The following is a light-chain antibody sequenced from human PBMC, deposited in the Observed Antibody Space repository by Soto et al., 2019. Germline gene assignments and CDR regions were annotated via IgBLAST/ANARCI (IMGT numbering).Light chain of an antibody. Sequence: QAVVTQPPSVSGAPGQRVTISCTGRSSNIGADADVPWYQQLPATAPKLLVYGNSIRTPGVPDRFSGSKSGTSASLAITGLQAEDEADYSFPSYESSLSGSVFGGGTKLTVL. CDR2: GNS. J-gene: IGLJ3*02. CDR3: PSYESSLSGSV. CDR1: SSNIGADAD. V-gene: IGLV1-40*01.